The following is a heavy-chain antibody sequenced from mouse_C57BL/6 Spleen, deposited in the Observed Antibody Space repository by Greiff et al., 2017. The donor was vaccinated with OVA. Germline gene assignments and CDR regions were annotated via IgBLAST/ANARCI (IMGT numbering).Heavy chain of an antibody. J-gene: IGHJ2*01. CDR2: ISYDGSN. V-gene: IGHV3-6*01. D-gene: IGHD1-1*01. Sequence: EVKLVESGPGLVKPSQSLSLTCSVTGYSITSGYYWNWIRQFPGNKLEWMGYISYDGSNNYNPSLKNRISITRDTSKNQFFLKLNSVTTEDTATYYCARLTTVVATRGYFDYWGQGTTLTVSS. CDR1: GYSITSGYY. CDR3: ARLTTVVATRGYFDY.